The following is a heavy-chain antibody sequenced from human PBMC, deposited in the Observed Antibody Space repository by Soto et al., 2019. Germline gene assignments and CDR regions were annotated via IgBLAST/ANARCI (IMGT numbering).Heavy chain of an antibody. V-gene: IGHV3-7*01. CDR3: ARGAAYGAHFQR. Sequence: EVQLVESGGGLVQPGGSLRLSCADSGFTVSNYWMNWVRQAPGKGLEWVANIRQDGGEIYYVDSVKGRFTISRDNTKNSLYLQMNSLRAEDTAVYYCARGAAYGAHFQRWGQGTLVTVSS. CDR1: GFTVSNYW. CDR2: IRQDGGEI. D-gene: IGHD4-17*01. J-gene: IGHJ1*01.